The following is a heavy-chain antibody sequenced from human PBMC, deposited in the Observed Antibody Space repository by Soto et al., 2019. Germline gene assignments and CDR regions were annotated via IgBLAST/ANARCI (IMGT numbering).Heavy chain of an antibody. CDR2: IYYSGST. V-gene: IGHV4-59*01. J-gene: IGHJ4*02. Sequence: SETLSLTCTVSGGSISSYYWSWIRQPPGKGLEWIWYIYYSGSTNYNPSPKIRVTISVDTAKNQLSLKLSSVTAADTAVYYGAGARIATRGPFDYWGQGTLVTVS. CDR3: AGARIATRGPFDY. CDR1: GGSISSYY. D-gene: IGHD6-6*01.